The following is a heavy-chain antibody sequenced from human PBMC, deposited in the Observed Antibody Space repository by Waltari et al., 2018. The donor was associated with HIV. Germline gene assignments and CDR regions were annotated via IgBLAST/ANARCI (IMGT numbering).Heavy chain of an antibody. D-gene: IGHD6-13*01. J-gene: IGHJ4*02. CDR3: ASAAGPFDN. CDR2: IWSDGSNK. Sequence: QVQLVASGGGVVQPGRSLSLSCEASGLIFSIYGMHLVRQAPGKGLEWVAFIWSDGSNKYYADSVKGRFTISRDNSKNTLYLQMNSLRAEDTAVYYCASAAGPFDNWGQGTLVTVSS. V-gene: IGHV3-33*01. CDR1: GLIFSIYG.